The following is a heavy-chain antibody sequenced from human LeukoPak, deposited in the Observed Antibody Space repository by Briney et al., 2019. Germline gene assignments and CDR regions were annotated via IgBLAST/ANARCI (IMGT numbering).Heavy chain of an antibody. CDR1: GFTFSSYC. CDR2: INQDGSEK. J-gene: IGHJ4*02. Sequence: PGGSLRLSCAASGFTFSSYCMSWVRQAPGKGLEWVANINQDGSEKYYVDSVKGRFTISRDNAKNSLYLQMNSLRAEDTAVYYCARGPLVVVAATPLADYWGQGTLVTVSS. D-gene: IGHD2-15*01. CDR3: ARGPLVVVAATPLADY. V-gene: IGHV3-7*01.